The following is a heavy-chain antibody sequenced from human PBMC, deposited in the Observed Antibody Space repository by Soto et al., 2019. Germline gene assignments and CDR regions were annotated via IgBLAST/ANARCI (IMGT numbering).Heavy chain of an antibody. CDR2: INAGNGNT. V-gene: IGHV1-3*01. J-gene: IGHJ6*02. CDR1: GYTFTSYA. Sequence: QVQLVQSGAEVKKPGASVKVSCKASGYTFTSYAMHWVRQAPGQRLEWMGWINAGNGNTKYSQKFQGRVTITRDTSASTAYMELSSLRSEDTAVYYCAAAEVAGTDQYYYYGMDVWGQGTTVTVSS. D-gene: IGHD6-19*01. CDR3: AAAEVAGTDQYYYYGMDV.